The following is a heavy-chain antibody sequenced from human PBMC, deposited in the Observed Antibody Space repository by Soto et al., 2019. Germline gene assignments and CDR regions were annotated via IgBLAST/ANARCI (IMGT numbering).Heavy chain of an antibody. V-gene: IGHV3-30*03. CDR2: ISYDGSNK. Sequence: GGSLRLSCAASGFTFSSYGMHWVRQAPGKGLEWVAVISYDGSNKYYADSVKGRFTISRDNAKNSLYLQMNSLRAEDTAVYYCARQTTVTTFAFDIWGQGTMVTVSS. D-gene: IGHD4-17*01. CDR3: ARQTTVTTFAFDI. J-gene: IGHJ3*02. CDR1: GFTFSSYG.